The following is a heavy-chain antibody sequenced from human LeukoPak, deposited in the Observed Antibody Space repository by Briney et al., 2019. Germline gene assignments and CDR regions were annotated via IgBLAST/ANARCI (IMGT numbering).Heavy chain of an antibody. CDR3: ARTVWFGDPPRD. Sequence: ASVKISCKASGYTFTGYYMHWVRQAPGQGLEWMGWINPNSGGTNYAQKFQGRVTMTRDTSISTAYMELSRLRSDDTAVYYCARTVWFGDPPRDWGQGTLVTVSS. V-gene: IGHV1-2*02. CDR2: INPNSGGT. J-gene: IGHJ4*02. D-gene: IGHD3-10*01. CDR1: GYTFTGYY.